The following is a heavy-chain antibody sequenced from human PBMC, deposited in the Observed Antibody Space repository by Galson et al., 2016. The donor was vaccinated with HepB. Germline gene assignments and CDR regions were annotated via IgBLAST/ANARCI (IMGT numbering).Heavy chain of an antibody. Sequence: SLRLSCAASGFTLSGSGLNWVRQAPGRGLEWISYISSALRPIYYADSVKGRFTISRDSAKNSVYLQMNRLRDDDTGVYYCARELVRSAFDLWGQGTLVTVSS. V-gene: IGHV3-48*02. D-gene: IGHD6-6*01. J-gene: IGHJ3*01. CDR3: ARELVRSAFDL. CDR1: GFTLSGSG. CDR2: ISSALRPI.